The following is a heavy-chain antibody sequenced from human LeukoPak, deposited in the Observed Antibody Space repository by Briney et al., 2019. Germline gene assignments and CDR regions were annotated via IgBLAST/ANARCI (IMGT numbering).Heavy chain of an antibody. D-gene: IGHD3-22*01. CDR1: GYSFTGYS. J-gene: IGHJ4*02. CDR2: INPNSGGT. V-gene: IGHV1-2*02. Sequence: ASVKVSCKASGYSFTGYSMHWVRQAPGQRLEWMGWINPNSGGTNYAQKFQGRVTMTRDTSISTAYMELSRLRSDDTAVYYCARDTYYYDSSGYYYVHWGQGTLVTVSS. CDR3: ARDTYYYDSSGYYYVH.